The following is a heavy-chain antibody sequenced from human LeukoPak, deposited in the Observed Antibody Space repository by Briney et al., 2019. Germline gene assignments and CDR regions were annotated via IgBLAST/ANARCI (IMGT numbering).Heavy chain of an antibody. V-gene: IGHV4-4*07. D-gene: IGHD1-14*01. CDR1: GTSISSHY. J-gene: IGHJ4*02. CDR2: LYTSGST. Sequence: PSDTLSLTCTVSGTSISSHYWSWIRQPAGKGLEWIGRLYTSGSTKYNPSLKSRVSMSVDTSKNEFSLKLSSVTAADTAVYFCATGESLDYWGQGTLVTVSS. CDR3: ATGESLDY.